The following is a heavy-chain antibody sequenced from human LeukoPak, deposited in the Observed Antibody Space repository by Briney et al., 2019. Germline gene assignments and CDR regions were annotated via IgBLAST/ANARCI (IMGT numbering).Heavy chain of an antibody. V-gene: IGHV3-74*01. D-gene: IGHD6-19*01. CDR2: ISSDGSNT. J-gene: IGHJ4*02. CDR1: GFTFSSYW. CDR3: AKRGYVGAWYDY. Sequence: PGGSLRLSCAVSGFTFSSYWMDWVRQAPGKGLVWVSRISSDGSNTAYADSVKGRFTISRDNARNTLFLQMSSLRAEDTAVYYCAKRGYVGAWYDYWGQGTLVIVSS.